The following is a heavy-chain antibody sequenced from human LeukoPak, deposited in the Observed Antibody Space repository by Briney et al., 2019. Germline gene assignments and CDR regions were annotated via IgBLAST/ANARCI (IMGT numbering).Heavy chain of an antibody. CDR3: ARCPPSYYYGMDV. CDR1: GYTFTSYA. Sequence: ASVKVSCKASGYTFTSYAMHWVRQAPGQRLEWMGWINAGNGNTKYSQKFQGSVTITRDTPASTAYMELSSLRSEDTAVYYCARCPPSYYYGMDVWGKGTTVTVSS. J-gene: IGHJ6*04. V-gene: IGHV1-3*01. CDR2: INAGNGNT.